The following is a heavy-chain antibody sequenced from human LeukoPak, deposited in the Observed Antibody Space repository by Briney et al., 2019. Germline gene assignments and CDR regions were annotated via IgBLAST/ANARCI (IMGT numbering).Heavy chain of an antibody. CDR2: ISSSSSYI. Sequence: PGGSLRLSCAASGFTFSSYSMNWVCQAPGKGLEWVSSISSSSSYIYYADSVKGRFTISRDNAKNSLYLQMNSLRAEDTAVYYCARSSSGLPVNWGQGTLVTVSS. J-gene: IGHJ4*02. D-gene: IGHD3-10*01. V-gene: IGHV3-21*01. CDR1: GFTFSSYS. CDR3: ARSSSGLPVN.